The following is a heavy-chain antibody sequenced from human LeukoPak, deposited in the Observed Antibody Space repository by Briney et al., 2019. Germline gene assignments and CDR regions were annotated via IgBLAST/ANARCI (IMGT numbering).Heavy chain of an antibody. CDR3: ARVSGYDWESFYDY. V-gene: IGHV4-59*01. CDR1: GGSISSYY. CDR2: IYYSGST. D-gene: IGHD5-12*01. Sequence: SETLSLTCTVSGGSISSYYWSWIRQPPGKGLEWIGYIYYSGSTNYNPSLKSRVTVSVDTSKNQFSLKLSSVTAADTAMYYCARVSGYDWESFYDYWGQGSLVTVSS. J-gene: IGHJ4*02.